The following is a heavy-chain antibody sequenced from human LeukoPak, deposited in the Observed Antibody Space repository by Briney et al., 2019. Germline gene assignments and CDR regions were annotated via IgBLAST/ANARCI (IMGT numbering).Heavy chain of an antibody. CDR1: GFTVSSNY. CDR3: ARGGSGYYSDTYDY. CDR2: IYSGGST. J-gene: IGHJ4*02. D-gene: IGHD3-22*01. V-gene: IGHV3-53*04. Sequence: PGGSLRLSCAASGFTVSSNYMSWVRQAPGKGLEWVSVIYSGGSTYYADSVKGRFTISRHNSKNTLYLQMNSLRAEDTAVYYCARGGSGYYSDTYDYWGQGTLVTVSS.